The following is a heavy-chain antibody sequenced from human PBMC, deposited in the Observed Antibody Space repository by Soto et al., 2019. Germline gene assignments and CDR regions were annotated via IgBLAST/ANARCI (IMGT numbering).Heavy chain of an antibody. CDR2: IIPIFGTA. D-gene: IGHD1-26*01. CDR3: ARDPRGSGFVYYYYGMDV. J-gene: IGHJ6*02. CDR1: GGTFSSYA. Sequence: GASVKVSRKASGGTFSSYAISWVRQAPGQGLEWMGGIIPIFGTANYAQKFQGRVTITADESTSTAYMELSSLRSEDTAVYYCARDPRGSGFVYYYYGMDVWGQGTTDTVSS. V-gene: IGHV1-69*13.